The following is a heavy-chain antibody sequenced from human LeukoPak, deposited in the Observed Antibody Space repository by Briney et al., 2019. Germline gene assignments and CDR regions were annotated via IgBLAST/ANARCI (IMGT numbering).Heavy chain of an antibody. V-gene: IGHV3-21*01. CDR2: ITTSSSYI. J-gene: IGHJ4*02. Sequence: PGGSLRLSCVASGFTFGSYSMNWVRQAPGKGLEWVSSITTSSSYIYYADSVKGRFTISIDNAKNSLYLQMNSLRAEDTAVYYCASTTITGTIVHWGQGTLVTVSS. CDR3: ASTTITGTIVH. D-gene: IGHD1-7*01. CDR1: GFTFGSYS.